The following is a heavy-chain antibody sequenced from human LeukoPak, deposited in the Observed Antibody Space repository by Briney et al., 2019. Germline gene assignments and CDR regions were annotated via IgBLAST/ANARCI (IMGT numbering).Heavy chain of an antibody. D-gene: IGHD2-2*03. CDR1: RLTFSSYS. J-gene: IGHJ5*02. V-gene: IGHV3-48*01. CDR2: ISSGSSTI. Sequence: PGGSLRLSCAASRLTFSSYSMNWVRQAPGKELEWISYISSGSSTIYYADSVKGRFTISRDNAKNSLYLHLSSLRAEDTAVYYCARVASIEWIRSWFDPWGQGTLVTVSS. CDR3: ARVASIEWIRSWFDP.